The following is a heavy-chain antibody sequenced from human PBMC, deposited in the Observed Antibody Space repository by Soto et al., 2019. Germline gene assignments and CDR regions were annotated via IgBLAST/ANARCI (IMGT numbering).Heavy chain of an antibody. Sequence: SQTLSLTCVISGDSVSSNSATWNWIRQSPSRGLEWLGRTYYRSNTFKWYSDYAASVKSRITINPDTSKNQFSLQLNSVTPEDTAVYYCARDLGGWMATIYARSRMSYFDYWGQGTLVTVSS. CDR2: TYYRSNTFKWYS. V-gene: IGHV6-1*01. CDR1: GDSVSSNSAT. J-gene: IGHJ4*02. CDR3: ARDLGGWMATIYARSRMSYFDY. D-gene: IGHD5-12*01.